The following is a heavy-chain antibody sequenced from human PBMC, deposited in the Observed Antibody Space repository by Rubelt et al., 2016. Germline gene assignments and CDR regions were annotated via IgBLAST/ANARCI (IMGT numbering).Heavy chain of an antibody. D-gene: IGHD2-21*01. V-gene: IGHV4-34*01. Sequence: QVQLQQWGAGLLKPSETLSLTCAVYGGSFSGYYWTWIRQPPGKGLEWIGEINQSGSTNYNPSLKSRVTVSEDTSKKQFSRKRGSVTAADTAVYYCATYSLDGHIGWGRAFDIWGQGTMVTFSS. J-gene: IGHJ3*02. CDR3: ATYSLDGHIGWGRAFDI. CDR2: INQSGST. CDR1: GGSFSGYY.